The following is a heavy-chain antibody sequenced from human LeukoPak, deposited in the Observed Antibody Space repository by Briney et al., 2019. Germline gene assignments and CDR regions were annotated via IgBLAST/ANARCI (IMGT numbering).Heavy chain of an antibody. CDR2: IIPILGIA. Sequence: SVKVSCKASGGTFSSYAISCVRQAPGQGLEWMGKIIPILGIATYAQTFQGRVTITADKSTSTAYMELSRLRSEDTAVYYCASGGYYYDSSGSADAFDIWGQGTMVTVSS. J-gene: IGHJ3*02. D-gene: IGHD3-22*01. V-gene: IGHV1-69*04. CDR1: GGTFSSYA. CDR3: ASGGYYYDSSGSADAFDI.